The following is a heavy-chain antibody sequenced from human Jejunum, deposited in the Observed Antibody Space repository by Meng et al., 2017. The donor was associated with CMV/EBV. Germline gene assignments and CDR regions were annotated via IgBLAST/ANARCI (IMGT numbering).Heavy chain of an antibody. V-gene: IGHV3-23*01. CDR3: VRNPSGSYDY. J-gene: IGHJ4*02. Sequence: SCAASGFTFPHFAMTWIRQAPGKGLEWVSTVMATDGSIYYADSVRGRFTISRDNSKNTLNLQMDSLRAEDTAVYYCVRNPSGSYDYWGQGTLVTVSS. D-gene: IGHD1-26*01. CDR1: GFTFPHFA. CDR2: VMATDGSI.